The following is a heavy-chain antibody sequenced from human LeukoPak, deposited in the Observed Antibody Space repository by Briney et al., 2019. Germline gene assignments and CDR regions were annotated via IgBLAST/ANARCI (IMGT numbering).Heavy chain of an antibody. J-gene: IGHJ4*02. CDR1: GFTFSSYA. V-gene: IGHV3-30*04. Sequence: GGSPRLSCAASGFTFSSYAMHWVRQAPGKRLEWVAVISYDGSNKYYADSVKGRFTISRDNSKNTLYLQMNSLRAEDTAVYYCARAYPDANGDYWGQGTLVTVSS. CDR2: ISYDGSNK. CDR3: ARAYPDANGDY. D-gene: IGHD1-14*01.